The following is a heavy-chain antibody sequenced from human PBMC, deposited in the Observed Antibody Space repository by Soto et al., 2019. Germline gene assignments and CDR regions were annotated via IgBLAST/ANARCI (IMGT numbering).Heavy chain of an antibody. CDR3: ARAILWFGEYQEYYFDY. CDR2: IYYSGST. CDR1: GGSISSYY. D-gene: IGHD3-10*01. Sequence: SETLSLTCTVSGGSISSYYWSWIRQPPGKGLEWIGYIYYSGSTNYNPSLKSRVTISVDTSKNQFSLKLSSVTAADTAVYYCARAILWFGEYQEYYFDYWGQGTLVTVSS. J-gene: IGHJ4*02. V-gene: IGHV4-59*01.